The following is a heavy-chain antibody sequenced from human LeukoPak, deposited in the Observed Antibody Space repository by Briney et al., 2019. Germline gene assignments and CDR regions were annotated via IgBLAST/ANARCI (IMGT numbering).Heavy chain of an antibody. CDR2: IYSGGST. CDR3: ARSKPPAVKDYYGLDV. J-gene: IGHJ6*02. D-gene: IGHD6-13*01. V-gene: IGHV3-66*01. CDR1: GFTVSTNY. Sequence: GGSLRLSCAASGFTVSTNYMKTVRQAPGRGLEWVSVIYSGGSTYYVDSVKGRFTISRDNSKNTLHLLMNSLRAEDTAVYFCARSKPPAVKDYYGLDVWGQGTTVTVSS.